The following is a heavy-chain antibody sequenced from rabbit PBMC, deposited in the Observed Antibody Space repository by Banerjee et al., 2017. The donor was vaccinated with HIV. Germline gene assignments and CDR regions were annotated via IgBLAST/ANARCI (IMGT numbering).Heavy chain of an antibody. J-gene: IGHJ4*01. CDR2: IVTGSGDT. CDR3: ARDISTTGYYAFNL. D-gene: IGHD1-1*01. CDR1: GFSFSSSYY. V-gene: IGHV1S40*01. Sequence: QSLEESGGDLVKPGASLTLTCTASGFSFSSSYYMCWVRQAPGKGLEWIGCIVTGSGDTYYASWAKGRFTISKTSSTTVTLQMTSLTAADTATYFCARDISTTGYYAFNLWGPGTFVTVS.